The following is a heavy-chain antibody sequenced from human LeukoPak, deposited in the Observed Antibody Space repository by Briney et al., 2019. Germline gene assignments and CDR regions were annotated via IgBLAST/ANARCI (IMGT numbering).Heavy chain of an antibody. V-gene: IGHV3-48*04. CDR1: GFTFSSYS. CDR2: ISSSSSTI. CDR3: ARDARYYYDSSGYLDY. D-gene: IGHD3-22*01. Sequence: GGSLRLSCAASGFTFSSYSMHWVRQAPGKGLAWVSSISSSSSTIYYADSVKGRFTISRDNAKNSLYLQMNSLRAEDTAVYYCARDARYYYDSSGYLDYWGQGTLVTVSS. J-gene: IGHJ4*02.